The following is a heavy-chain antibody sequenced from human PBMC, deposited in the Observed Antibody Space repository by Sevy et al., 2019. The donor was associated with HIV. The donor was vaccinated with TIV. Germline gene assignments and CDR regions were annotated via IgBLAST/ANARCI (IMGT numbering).Heavy chain of an antibody. J-gene: IGHJ1*01. CDR2: FKSKTDGGTT. Sequence: GGSLRLSCAASGFTFSNVSMSWVRQAPGKGLQWVAHFKSKTDGGTTDYAAPVRGRFTISRDDSKNTLSLQMNSLKTEDTAVYYCTTGGSLFQHWGQGTLVTVSS. CDR3: TTGGSLFQH. CDR1: GFTFSNVS. V-gene: IGHV3-15*01. D-gene: IGHD3-16*01.